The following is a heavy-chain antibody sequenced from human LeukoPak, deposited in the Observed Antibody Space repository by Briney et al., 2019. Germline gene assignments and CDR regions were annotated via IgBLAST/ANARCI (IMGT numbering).Heavy chain of an antibody. CDR1: GFTFDDYT. CDR2: ISWDGGTT. Sequence: AGGSLRLSCVASGFTFDDYTMHWVRQTPGKGLEWVSLISWDGGTTYYADSVKGRFTISRDSSKNSLYLQLNRLRTEDTAFYYCAKDLGSYYSNTWYRGFASWGQGTLVTVSS. CDR3: AKDLGSYYSNTWYRGFAS. J-gene: IGHJ4*02. V-gene: IGHV3-43*01. D-gene: IGHD6-13*01.